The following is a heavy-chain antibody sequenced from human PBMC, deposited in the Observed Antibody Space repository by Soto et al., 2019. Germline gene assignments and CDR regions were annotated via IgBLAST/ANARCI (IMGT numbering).Heavy chain of an antibody. CDR3: ARDLGAVAGQHQK. D-gene: IGHD6-19*01. Sequence: SVKVSCKASGGTFSSYAISWVRQAPGQGLEWMGGIIPIFGTANYAQKFQGRVTITADESTSTAYMELSSLRSEHTAVYYCARDLGAVAGQHQKWGQGTLVTVSS. CDR2: IIPIFGTA. J-gene: IGHJ4*02. CDR1: GGTFSSYA. V-gene: IGHV1-69*13.